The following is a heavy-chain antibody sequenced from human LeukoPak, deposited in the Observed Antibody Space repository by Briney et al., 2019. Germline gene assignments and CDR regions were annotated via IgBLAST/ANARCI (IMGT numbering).Heavy chain of an antibody. J-gene: IGHJ4*02. CDR3: AKDRGGYSYAADY. Sequence: PGGSLRLSCAASGFTFVDYAMHWVRQAPGEGLGWVSLISGDGGSTYYVDSVKGRFTISRDNSKNSLYLQMNSLRTEDTALYYCAKDRGGYSYAADYWGQGTLVTVSS. D-gene: IGHD5-18*01. CDR1: GFTFVDYA. V-gene: IGHV3-43*02. CDR2: ISGDGGST.